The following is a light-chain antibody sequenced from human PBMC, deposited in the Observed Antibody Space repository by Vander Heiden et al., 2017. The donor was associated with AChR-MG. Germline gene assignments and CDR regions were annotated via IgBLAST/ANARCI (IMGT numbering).Light chain of an antibody. CDR3: SSYTSSSTQV. J-gene: IGLJ1*01. CDR1: RSDVGGYNY. CDR2: DVS. V-gene: IGLV2-14*01. Sequence: QSALTQPASVSGSPGQSITISCTGTRSDVGGYNYVSWYQQHPGKAPKLMIYDVSKRPSGVSNRFSGSKSGNTASLTISGLQAEDEADYYCSSYTSSSTQVFGTGTKVTVL.